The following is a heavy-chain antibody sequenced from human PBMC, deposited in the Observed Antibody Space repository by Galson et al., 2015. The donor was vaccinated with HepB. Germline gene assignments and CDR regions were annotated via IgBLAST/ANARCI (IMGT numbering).Heavy chain of an antibody. Sequence: SLRLSCAASGFTLRDYAMHWVRQAPGKGLEWVAFISWDGSKTFYGDSVRGRFTISRDNSKNMLYLEMNSRRGEDTAVFYCVRDHAPAHICGGDCYSAGYWGQGALVTVSS. CDR1: GFTLRDYA. V-gene: IGHV3-30-3*01. D-gene: IGHD2-21*02. CDR3: VRDHAPAHICGGDCYSAGY. CDR2: ISWDGSKT. J-gene: IGHJ4*02.